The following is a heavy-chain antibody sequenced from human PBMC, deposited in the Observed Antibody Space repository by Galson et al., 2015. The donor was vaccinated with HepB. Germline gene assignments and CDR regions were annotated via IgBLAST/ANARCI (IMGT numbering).Heavy chain of an antibody. CDR2: MNPNSGNT. CDR1: GYTFTSYD. J-gene: IGHJ4*02. CDR3: ARAVYCSGDSCYGADY. D-gene: IGHD2-15*01. Sequence: SVKVSCKASGYTFTSYDINWVRQATGQGLEWMGWMNPNSGNTGYAQKFQGRVTMTRNTSISTAYMELSSLRSEDTAVYYCARAVYCSGDSCYGADYWGQGTLVTVSS. V-gene: IGHV1-8*01.